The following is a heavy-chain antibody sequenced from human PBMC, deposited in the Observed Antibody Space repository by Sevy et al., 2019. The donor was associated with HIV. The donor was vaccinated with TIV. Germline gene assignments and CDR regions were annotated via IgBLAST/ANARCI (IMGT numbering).Heavy chain of an antibody. CDR3: ARDHEKDGDLGDYYYYAMDV. D-gene: IGHD4-17*01. V-gene: IGHV3-11*01. Sequence: GGSLRLSCAASGFTFSDYYMSWIRQAPGKGLEWISYISGSDGTIYYSDSVKGRFPISRDNAKNSLYLHMNSLRAEETAVYYGARDHEKDGDLGDYYYYAMDVWGQGTTVTVSS. J-gene: IGHJ6*02. CDR1: GFTFSDYY. CDR2: ISGSDGTI.